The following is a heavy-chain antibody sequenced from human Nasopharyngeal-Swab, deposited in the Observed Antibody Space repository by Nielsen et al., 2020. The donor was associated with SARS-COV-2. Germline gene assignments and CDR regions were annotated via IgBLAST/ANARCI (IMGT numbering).Heavy chain of an antibody. CDR3: ARDHLMTVTIPYYYYGMDV. D-gene: IGHD4-11*01. CDR1: GFTFSTYW. CDR2: INSIGSSI. Sequence: GGSLRLSCPASGFTFSTYWMHWVRQAPGKGLVWVSRINSIGSSINYADSVKGRFTISRDNAKNTLYLQMNSLRAEDTAVYYCARDHLMTVTIPYYYYGMDVWGQGTTVTVSS. V-gene: IGHV3-74*01. J-gene: IGHJ6*02.